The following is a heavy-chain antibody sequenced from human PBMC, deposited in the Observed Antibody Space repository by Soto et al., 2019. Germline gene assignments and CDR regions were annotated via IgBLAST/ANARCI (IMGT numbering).Heavy chain of an antibody. Sequence: SETLSLTCAVSGGSISTTHWWTWVRQPPGKGLEWIGEIYHSGSTNYNPSLKSRVTISVDNSKNQFSLKLSSVTAADTAVYYCARKSYYDRYHFDPWAQGTLVPVSS. CDR3: ARKSYYDRYHFDP. V-gene: IGHV4-4*02. CDR1: GGSISTTHW. D-gene: IGHD3-22*01. J-gene: IGHJ5*02. CDR2: IYHSGST.